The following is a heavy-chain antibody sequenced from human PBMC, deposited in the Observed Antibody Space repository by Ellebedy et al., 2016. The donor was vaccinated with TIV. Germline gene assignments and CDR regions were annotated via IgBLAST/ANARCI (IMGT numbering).Heavy chain of an antibody. CDR2: ISGGGDST. CDR3: AKGTSSGFNYDRVGFEY. V-gene: IGHV3-23*01. D-gene: IGHD3-22*01. CDR1: GFTFSSFA. Sequence: GGSLRLSCAASGFTFSSFAMHWVRQAPGKGLEWLSVISGGGDSTYHAGSVKGRSTITRANSKNTLYLQMDRLRAEDTAVYYCAKGTSSGFNYDRVGFEYWGQGALVTVSS. J-gene: IGHJ4*02.